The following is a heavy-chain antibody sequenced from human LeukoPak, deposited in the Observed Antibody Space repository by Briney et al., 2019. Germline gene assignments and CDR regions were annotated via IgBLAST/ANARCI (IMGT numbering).Heavy chain of an antibody. Sequence: GGSLRLSCVPSGFTFSSYNMNWVRQAPGKGLEWISSISSSSSYIYYADSVTGRFTISRDNAKNSLYLQMSSLRPDDTAVYYCARGYSNIYYWGQGTLVTVSS. CDR2: ISSSSSYI. CDR3: ARGYSNIYY. V-gene: IGHV3-21*04. J-gene: IGHJ4*02. CDR1: GFTFSSYN. D-gene: IGHD4-11*01.